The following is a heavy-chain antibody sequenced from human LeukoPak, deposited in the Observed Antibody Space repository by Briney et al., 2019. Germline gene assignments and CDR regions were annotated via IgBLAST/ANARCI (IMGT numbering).Heavy chain of an antibody. V-gene: IGHV3-74*01. CDR1: GFTFSTYW. J-gene: IGHJ4*02. CDR2: IKGDGSST. D-gene: IGHD2-21*02. Sequence: SGGSLRLSCAASGFTFSTYWMHWVRQAPGKGLVWVARIKGDGSSTIYADSVKGRFTISRDNAKNSLYLQMNSLRAEDTAVYYCARDSIYCGGDCYSGYFDYWGQGTLVTVSS. CDR3: ARDSIYCGGDCYSGYFDY.